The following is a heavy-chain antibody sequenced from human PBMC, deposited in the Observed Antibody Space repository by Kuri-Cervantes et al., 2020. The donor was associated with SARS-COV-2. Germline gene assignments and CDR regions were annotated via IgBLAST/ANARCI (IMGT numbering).Heavy chain of an antibody. CDR2: INHSGST. CDR3: ARAWGY. D-gene: IGHD3-16*01. J-gene: IGHJ4*02. V-gene: IGHV4-34*01. CDR1: GGSFSGYY. Sequence: ETLSLTCAVYGGSFSGYYWSWIRQPPGKGLEWIGEINHSGSTNYNPSLKSRVTISVDTSKNQFSLKLSSVTAADTAVYYCARAWGYWGQGTLVTVSS.